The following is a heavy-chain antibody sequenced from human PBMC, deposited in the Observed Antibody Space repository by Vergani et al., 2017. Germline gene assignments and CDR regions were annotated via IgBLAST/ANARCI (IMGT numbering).Heavy chain of an antibody. J-gene: IGHJ6*03. Sequence: QVQLAESGGGRVQPGRSLRLSCAASGCSFSSHAIHWVRPAPGKGLEWVAVISNDGSKKYYADSVKGRFTISRDNSKNTLDLQMNSLTTQDTAVYYCAKAGSVTSGSLQYNFYMDVWGKGTTVTVS. V-gene: IGHV3-30*18. CDR2: ISNDGSKK. CDR1: GCSFSSHA. CDR3: AKAGSVTSGSLQYNFYMDV. D-gene: IGHD3-10*01.